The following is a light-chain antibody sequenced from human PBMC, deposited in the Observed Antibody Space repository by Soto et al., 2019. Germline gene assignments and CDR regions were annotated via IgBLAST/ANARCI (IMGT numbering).Light chain of an antibody. J-gene: IGKJ1*01. CDR2: WAS. V-gene: IGKV4-1*01. CDR1: QSIVYSSNNKNY. Sequence: DIVMTQSPDSLAVSLFYMATINCKSSQSIVYSSNNKNYLTWYQQKPGQPPKLLIYWASTRESGVPDRFSGSGSGTDFTLTISSLQAEDVAVYYCQQYYSTPWTFGQGTKVDIK. CDR3: QQYYSTPWT.